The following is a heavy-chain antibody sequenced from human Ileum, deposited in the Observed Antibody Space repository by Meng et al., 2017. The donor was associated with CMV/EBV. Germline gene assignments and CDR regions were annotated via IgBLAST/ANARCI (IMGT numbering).Heavy chain of an antibody. CDR2: IHSGGSTT. D-gene: IGHD4-11*01. V-gene: IGHV3-23*03. CDR1: GFPFDSYA. CDR3: AKAHSNFHKYLYGMDV. J-gene: IGHJ6*02. Sequence: GGSLRLSCAASGFPFDSYAMDWVRQGPGKGLEWVSIIHSGGSTTYYADSVKGRFAISRDNSKNMLYLQMNSLRADATAVYYCAKAHSNFHKYLYGMDVWGQGTTVTVSS.